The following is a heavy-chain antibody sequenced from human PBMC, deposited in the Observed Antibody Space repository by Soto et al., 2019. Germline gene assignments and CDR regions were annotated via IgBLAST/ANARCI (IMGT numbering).Heavy chain of an antibody. Sequence: GGSLRLSCAASGFTFSIYAMSWVRQAPGKGLEWVSVISGSGGSTYYADSVKGRFTISRDNSKNTLYLQMNSLRAEDTALYYCARDRGIVVLSAAPYYSGMDVWGQGTTVTVSS. V-gene: IGHV3-23*01. D-gene: IGHD2-2*01. CDR3: ARDRGIVVLSAAPYYSGMDV. CDR1: GFTFSIYA. J-gene: IGHJ6*02. CDR2: ISGSGGST.